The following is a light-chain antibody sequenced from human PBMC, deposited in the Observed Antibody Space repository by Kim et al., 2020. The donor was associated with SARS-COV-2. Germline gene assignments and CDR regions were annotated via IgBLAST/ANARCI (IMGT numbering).Light chain of an antibody. Sequence: SSELTQDPAVSVALGQTVRITCQGDSLRSYYASWYQQKPGQAPVLVIYGKNNRPSGIPDRFSGSSSGTTASLSITGAQAEDEADYYCKSRDSSGDHRVFGGGTQLTVL. J-gene: IGLJ3*02. V-gene: IGLV3-19*01. CDR1: SLRSYY. CDR3: KSRDSSGDHRV. CDR2: GKN.